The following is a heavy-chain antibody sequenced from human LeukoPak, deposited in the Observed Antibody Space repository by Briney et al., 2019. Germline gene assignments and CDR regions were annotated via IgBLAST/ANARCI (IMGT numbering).Heavy chain of an antibody. CDR2: IRSTGVDT. D-gene: IGHD2/OR15-2a*01. Sequence: PGGSLRLSCAASGFAFSSYAIGWVRQAPGTGLEWVSAIRSTGVDTYYADSVRGRFTISRDNSRGTLSLQMNSLRAEDTAVYFCAILSWDGRGSFYWGQGALVTVSS. J-gene: IGHJ4*02. CDR3: AILSWDGRGSFY. V-gene: IGHV3-23*01. CDR1: GFAFSSYA.